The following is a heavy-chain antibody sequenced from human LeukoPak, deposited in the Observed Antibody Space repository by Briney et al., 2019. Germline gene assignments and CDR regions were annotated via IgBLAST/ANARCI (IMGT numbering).Heavy chain of an antibody. CDR2: ISSSSSYI. CDR1: GFTFSSYS. Sequence: GGSLRLSCAASGFTFSSYSMNWVRQAPGKGLEWVSSISSSSSYIYYADSVKGRFTISRDNAKNSLYMQMTSLGAEDSAVYYCARGGADYVIGYWGQGTLVTVSS. J-gene: IGHJ4*02. V-gene: IGHV3-21*01. D-gene: IGHD4-17*01. CDR3: ARGGADYVIGY.